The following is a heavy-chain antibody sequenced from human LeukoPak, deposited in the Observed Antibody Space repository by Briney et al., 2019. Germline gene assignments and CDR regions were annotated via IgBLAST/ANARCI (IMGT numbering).Heavy chain of an antibody. CDR2: ISGSGGST. CDR1: GFTFSSYA. D-gene: IGHD2-15*01. Sequence: GGSLRLSCAASGFTFSSYAMSWVRQAPGKGLEWVSAISGSGGSTYYADSVKGRFTISRDNSKNTLYLQMNSLRAEDTAVYYCAKVPRRCSGGSCYVGSRWLDPWGQGTLVTVSS. V-gene: IGHV3-23*01. CDR3: AKVPRRCSGGSCYVGSRWLDP. J-gene: IGHJ5*02.